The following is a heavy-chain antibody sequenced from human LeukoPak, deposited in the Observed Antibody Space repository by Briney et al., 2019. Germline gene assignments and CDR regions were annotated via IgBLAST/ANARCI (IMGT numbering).Heavy chain of an antibody. V-gene: IGHV4-61*08. CDR2: IYYSGST. J-gene: IGHJ6*03. Sequence: SETLSLTCAVSGGSISSGGYSWSWIRQPPGKGLEWIGYIYYSGSTNYNPSLKSRVTMSVDTSKNQFSLKLSSVTAADTAVYYCARGGYYGSGSYPYYMDVWGKGTTVTISS. CDR1: GGSISSGGYS. D-gene: IGHD3-10*01. CDR3: ARGGYYGSGSYPYYMDV.